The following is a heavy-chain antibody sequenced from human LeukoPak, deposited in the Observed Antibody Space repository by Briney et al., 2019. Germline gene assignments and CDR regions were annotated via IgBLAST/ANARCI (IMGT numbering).Heavy chain of an antibody. CDR3: ATEGGGTYFFDS. J-gene: IGHJ4*02. CDR2: INPSGGTT. V-gene: IGHV1-46*01. Sequence: ASVKVSCKASGYTFIHYYMHWVRQPPGQGLEWMGIINPSGGTTSYPQKFQGRLIMTSDTSTSTVYMELSSLRSERTAMYYCATEGGGTYFFDSWGLGTLVTVSS. D-gene: IGHD1/OR15-1a*01. CDR1: GYTFIHYY.